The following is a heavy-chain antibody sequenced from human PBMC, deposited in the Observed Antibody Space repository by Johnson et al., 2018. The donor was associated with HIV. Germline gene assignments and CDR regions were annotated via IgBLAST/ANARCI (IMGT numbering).Heavy chain of an antibody. CDR1: GITVSSNY. CDR2: IFTVGDV. D-gene: IGHD2-15*01. CDR3: ASGLHTGYWSGGSCYGARAFDI. J-gene: IGHJ3*02. V-gene: IGHV3-66*02. Sequence: VQLVESGGGLAQPGGSLRLSCAASGITVSSNYMSWVRQAPGKGLEWVSVIFTVGDVYYADSVKGRFTISRDNSKNFLYLQMNSLRPEDTAVYYCASGLHTGYWSGGSCYGARAFDIWGQGTMVTVSS.